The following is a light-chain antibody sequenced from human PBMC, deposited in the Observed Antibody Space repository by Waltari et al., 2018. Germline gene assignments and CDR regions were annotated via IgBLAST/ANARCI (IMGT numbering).Light chain of an antibody. CDR2: EDI. J-gene: IGLJ1*01. CDR3: FSYAGSGIYV. Sequence: HSALTQPASVSGSPGQSITISCTGTSSDVGSYNLVSWYQQHPGNPPEIMIYEDIKRPSGASNRFSGSKSANTASLTISGLQAEDEADYYCFSYAGSGIYVFGTGTKVTV. CDR1: SSDVGSYNL. V-gene: IGLV2-23*01.